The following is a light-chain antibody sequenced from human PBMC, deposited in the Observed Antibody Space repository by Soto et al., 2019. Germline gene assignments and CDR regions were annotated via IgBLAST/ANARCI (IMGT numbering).Light chain of an antibody. CDR1: QSISTW. Sequence: DIQMTQSPSTLSASVGDRVTITCRASQSISTWLAWFQQKPGKAPNLLIYKASSLESGGPSRFSGSGSGTEFTLTISTLQPDDFATYYGQQYNSSPLTFGGGTKVEIK. V-gene: IGKV1-5*03. CDR3: QQYNSSPLT. J-gene: IGKJ4*01. CDR2: KAS.